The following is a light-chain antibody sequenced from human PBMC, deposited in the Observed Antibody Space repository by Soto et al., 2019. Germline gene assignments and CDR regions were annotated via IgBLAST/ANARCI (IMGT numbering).Light chain of an antibody. CDR2: EVN. Sequence: QSALTQPASVSGSPGQSITISCTGTRGDAGAFNYVSWYQLRPGKAPKLVIYEVNSRPSGISSRFSGSKSGNTASLSISGLQAEDEGDYYCASYSTGDTLYVFGSGTKVTVL. V-gene: IGLV2-14*01. CDR1: RGDAGAFNY. J-gene: IGLJ1*01. CDR3: ASYSTGDTLYV.